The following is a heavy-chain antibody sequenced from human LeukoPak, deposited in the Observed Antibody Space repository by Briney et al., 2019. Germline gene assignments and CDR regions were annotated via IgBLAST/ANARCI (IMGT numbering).Heavy chain of an antibody. CDR3: ARAPIVVVPAASMRYYYGMDV. V-gene: IGHV4-34*01. CDR2: INHSGST. Sequence: SETLSLTCAVYGGSFSGYYWSWIRQPPGKGLEWIGEINHSGSTNYNQSLTSLVTISVDTSKNQFSLKLSSVTAADTAVYYCARAPIVVVPAASMRYYYGMDVWGKGTTVTDSS. CDR1: GGSFSGYY. D-gene: IGHD2-2*01. J-gene: IGHJ6*04.